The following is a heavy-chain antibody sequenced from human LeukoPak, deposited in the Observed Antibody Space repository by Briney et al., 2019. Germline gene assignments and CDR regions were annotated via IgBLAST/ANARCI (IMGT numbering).Heavy chain of an antibody. CDR2: INPNSGGT. V-gene: IGHV1-2*02. Sequence: ASVKVSCKASGYTFTGYYMHWVRQAPGQGLEWMGWINPNSGGTNYAQKFQGRVTMTRDTSISTAYMELSRLRSDDTAVYYCARGGEGLNYYYGMDVWGQGTTVTVSS. J-gene: IGHJ6*02. D-gene: IGHD2-21*01. CDR1: GYTFTGYY. CDR3: ARGGEGLNYYYGMDV.